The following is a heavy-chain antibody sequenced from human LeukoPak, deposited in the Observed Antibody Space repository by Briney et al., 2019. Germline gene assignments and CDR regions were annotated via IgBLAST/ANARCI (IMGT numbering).Heavy chain of an antibody. D-gene: IGHD3-16*01. CDR1: GFTFSSYT. J-gene: IGHJ6*03. Sequence: GGSLRLSCAVSGFTFSSYTINWVRQAPGKGLEWVSSISSGGTYTYYAGSVKGRFTISRDNAKNSLFLQMSSLRADDTAIYYCARAGELRYMDVWGKGTAVTVSS. V-gene: IGHV3-21*01. CDR3: ARAGELRYMDV. CDR2: ISSGGTYT.